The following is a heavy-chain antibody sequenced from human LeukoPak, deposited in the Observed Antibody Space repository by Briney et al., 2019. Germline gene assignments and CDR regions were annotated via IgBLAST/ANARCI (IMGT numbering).Heavy chain of an antibody. CDR3: ATGNWFGELLDAFDI. Sequence: PGGSLRLSCAASGFTFSSYGMHWVRQAPGKGLEWVAVISYDGSNKYYADSVKGRFTISRDNSKNTLYLQMNSLRAEDTAVYYCATGNWFGELLDAFDIWGQGAMVTVSS. V-gene: IGHV3-30*19. J-gene: IGHJ3*02. D-gene: IGHD3-10*01. CDR1: GFTFSSYG. CDR2: ISYDGSNK.